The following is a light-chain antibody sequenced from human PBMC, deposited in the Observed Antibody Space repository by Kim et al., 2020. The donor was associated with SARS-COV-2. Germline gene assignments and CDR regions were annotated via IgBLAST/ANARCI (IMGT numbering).Light chain of an antibody. CDR3: QVWDSSRDHPV. CDR2: YES. J-gene: IGLJ3*02. Sequence: APGKTARITWGGNNIGSKSVHGYQQKPGQAPVLVIYYESDRPSGIPERFSGSNSGNTATLTISRVEAGDEADYYCQVWDSSRDHPVFGGGTQLTVL. V-gene: IGLV3-21*04. CDR1: NIGSKS.